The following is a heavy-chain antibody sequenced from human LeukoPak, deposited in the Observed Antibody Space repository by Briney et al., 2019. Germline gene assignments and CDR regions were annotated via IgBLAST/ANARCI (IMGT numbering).Heavy chain of an antibody. CDR1: GFTFSSNA. J-gene: IGHJ4*02. D-gene: IGHD6-13*01. CDR3: AKRGGRLAAAGYPPFDY. CDR2: ISGSGGST. Sequence: GGSLRLSCAASGFTFSSNAMSWVRQAPGKGLEWVSAISGSGGSTYYADSVKGRFTTSRDNSKNTLYLQMNSLRDEDTAVYYCAKRGGRLAAAGYPPFDYWGQGTLVTVSS. V-gene: IGHV3-23*01.